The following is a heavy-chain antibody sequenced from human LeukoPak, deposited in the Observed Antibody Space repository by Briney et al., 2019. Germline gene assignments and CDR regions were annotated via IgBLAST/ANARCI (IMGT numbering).Heavy chain of an antibody. J-gene: IGHJ6*02. V-gene: IGHV4-34*01. CDR1: GGSFSGYY. CDR3: ARGSRWFGVSQPYYSYGMDV. Sequence: SETLSLTCAVYGGSFSGYYWSWIRQPPGKGLEWIGEINHSGSTNYNPSLKSRVTISVDTSKTQFSLKLSSVTAAATAVYYCARGSRWFGVSQPYYSYGMDVRGQGTTVTVSS. D-gene: IGHD3-10*01. CDR2: INHSGST.